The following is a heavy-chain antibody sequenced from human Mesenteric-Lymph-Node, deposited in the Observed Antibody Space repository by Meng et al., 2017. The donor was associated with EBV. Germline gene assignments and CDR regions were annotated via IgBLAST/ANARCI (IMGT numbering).Heavy chain of an antibody. CDR1: GYTFINYD. V-gene: IGHV1-8*01. D-gene: IGHD4-23*01. J-gene: IGHJ4*02. CDR3: VRAFYGGNSDF. Sequence: QVQPCQGGAGVKKPGASVKVSCKASGYTFINYDINWLRPAPGRGLEWMGWMNPNSGNTAYAQKFQGRVSMTRSTSITTAYMELTGLRSDDTAVYYCVRAFYGGNSDFWGQGTLVTVSS. CDR2: MNPNSGNT.